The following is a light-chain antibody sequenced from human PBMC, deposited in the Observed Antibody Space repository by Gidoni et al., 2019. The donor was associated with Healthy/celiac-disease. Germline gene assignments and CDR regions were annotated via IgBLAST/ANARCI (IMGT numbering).Light chain of an antibody. CDR1: QSVSSN. Sequence: EIVMWQSPATLSVSPGERAALSCRASQSVSSNLPWYQQNPGQAPRLLIYVASTRATGIPARFSGSGSGTEFTLTISSLQSEDFAVYYCQQYNNWPPLTFGGGTKVEIK. V-gene: IGKV3-15*01. CDR3: QQYNNWPPLT. J-gene: IGKJ4*01. CDR2: VAS.